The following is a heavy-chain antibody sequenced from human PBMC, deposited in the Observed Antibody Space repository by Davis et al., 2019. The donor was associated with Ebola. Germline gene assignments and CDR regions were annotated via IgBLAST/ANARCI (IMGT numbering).Heavy chain of an antibody. CDR2: ISSSSSYI. V-gene: IGHV3-21*01. J-gene: IGHJ4*02. CDR3: ARGGWYYFDS. CDR1: GFTFSSYA. Sequence: GGSLRLSCAASGFTFSSYAMSWVRQAPGKGLEWVSSISSSSSYIYYADSVKGRFTISRDNAKNSLYLQMNSLRAEDTAVYYCARGGWYYFDSWGQGTLVTVSS. D-gene: IGHD6-19*01.